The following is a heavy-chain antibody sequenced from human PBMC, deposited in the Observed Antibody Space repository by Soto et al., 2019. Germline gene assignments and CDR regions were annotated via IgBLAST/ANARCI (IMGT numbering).Heavy chain of an antibody. J-gene: IGHJ4*02. CDR2: IRDSDSGGST. V-gene: IGHV3-23*01. CDR1: GDSVSRGS. D-gene: IGHD1-26*01. Sequence: WGTLALGCAVSGDSVSRGSMNWVRQRPAKGLEWVSTIRDSDSGGSTFYADSVKGRFTISRDDSKNKLYLQMSSLRAEDTAMYSCAKVRVGLDVDFHYWGPGVLVTVYS. CDR3: AKVRVGLDVDFHY.